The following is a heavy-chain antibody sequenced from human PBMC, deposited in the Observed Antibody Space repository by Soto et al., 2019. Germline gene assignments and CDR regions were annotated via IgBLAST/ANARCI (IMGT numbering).Heavy chain of an antibody. CDR2: IIPIFGTA. CDR3: ARGEGGYGIGEYHYYYGMDV. CDR1: GGTFSSYA. V-gene: IGHV1-69*01. D-gene: IGHD5-12*01. Sequence: QVQLVQSGAEVKKPGSSVKVSCKASGGTFSSYAISWVRQAPGQGLEWMGGIIPIFGTANYAQKFQGRVTITADESTSTDYMELSSLRSEDTAVYYCARGEGGYGIGEYHYYYGMDVWGQGTTVTVSS. J-gene: IGHJ6*02.